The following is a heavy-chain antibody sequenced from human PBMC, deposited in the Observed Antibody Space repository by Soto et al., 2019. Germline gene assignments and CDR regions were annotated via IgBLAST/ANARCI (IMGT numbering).Heavy chain of an antibody. CDR3: ARDAGSHIVAVTAKDY. D-gene: IGHD2-21*02. J-gene: IGHJ4*02. CDR1: GFTLSNYW. V-gene: IGHV3-74*01. CDR2: INSDGRST. Sequence: PGGSLRLSCAASGFTLSNYWMHWVRQAPGKGLVWVSRINSDGRSTSYADSVKGRFTISRDNSINSLYLQMNSLRAEDTAVYYCARDAGSHIVAVTAKDYWGQGTLVTVSS.